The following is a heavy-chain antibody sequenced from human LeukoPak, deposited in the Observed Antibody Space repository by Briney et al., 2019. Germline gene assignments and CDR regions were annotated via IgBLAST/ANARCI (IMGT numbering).Heavy chain of an antibody. V-gene: IGHV1-18*01. D-gene: IGHD3-3*01. J-gene: IGHJ4*02. CDR2: ISAYNGNT. CDR1: GYTFTSYG. Sequence: ASVKVSCKASGYTFTSYGISWVRQAPGQGLEWMGWISAYNGNTNYAQKLQGRVTMTTDTSTSTAYMELRSLRSDDTAAYYCARDRKHYDFWSGYPYYFDYWGQGTLVTVSS. CDR3: ARDRKHYDFWSGYPYYFDY.